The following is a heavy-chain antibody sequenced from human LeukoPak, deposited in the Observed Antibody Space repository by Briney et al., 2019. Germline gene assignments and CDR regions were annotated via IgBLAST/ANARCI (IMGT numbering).Heavy chain of an antibody. V-gene: IGHV5-51*01. J-gene: IGHJ4*02. CDR3: ARTYYYDSSGYSTPFDY. D-gene: IGHD3-22*01. CDR2: VYPGDSDT. Sequence: GESLKISCKGSGYSFTSDWIGWVRQMPGKGLEWMGIVYPGDSDTRYSPSFQGQVTISADKSISTAYLQWSSLKASDTAMYYCARTYYYDSSGYSTPFDYWGQGTLVTLSS. CDR1: GYSFTSDW.